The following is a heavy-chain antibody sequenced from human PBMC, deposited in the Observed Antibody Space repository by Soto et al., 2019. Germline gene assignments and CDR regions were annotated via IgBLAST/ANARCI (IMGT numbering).Heavy chain of an antibody. CDR2: VSTTGDYI. D-gene: IGHD1-26*01. V-gene: IGHV3-21*01. Sequence: GGSLRLPCAASGFIFRTSSMNWVRQAPGKGLEWVSSVSTTGDYIYYAGSLRGRFTISRDNAKNSLYLQMDSLKFEDTAVYYCARTDYSGSYHGYYYGMDVWGQGTTVTVSS. J-gene: IGHJ6*02. CDR1: GFIFRTSS. CDR3: ARTDYSGSYHGYYYGMDV.